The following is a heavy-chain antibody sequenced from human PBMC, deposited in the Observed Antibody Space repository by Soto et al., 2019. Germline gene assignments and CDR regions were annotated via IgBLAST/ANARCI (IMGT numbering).Heavy chain of an antibody. V-gene: IGHV1-2*02. CDR3: ASAAVTVTAGLDF. D-gene: IGHD5-18*01. Sequence: GASVKVSCKASGYTFSGFYMHWVRQAHGQGLEWMGWINPNSGGPKSVEKFQGRVTMTRDTSISTAYMELSRLTSDDTAVYSGASAAVTVTAGLDFRGQGTQVTVA. CDR1: GYTFSGFY. CDR2: INPNSGGP. J-gene: IGHJ4*02.